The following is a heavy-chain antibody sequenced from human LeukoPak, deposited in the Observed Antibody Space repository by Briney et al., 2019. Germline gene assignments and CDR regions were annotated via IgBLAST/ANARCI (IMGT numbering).Heavy chain of an antibody. V-gene: IGHV3-7*01. D-gene: IGHD1-7*01. Sequence: GGSLRLSCVASGFTFSRYWMTWVRQAPGKGLEWVANIKQDGSEKYYVDSVKGRFTISRDNAKNSLYLHMNSLRGEDTAVYYCARVANWNYGYYYYYMDVWGKGTTVTVSS. CDR2: IKQDGSEK. CDR3: ARVANWNYGYYYYYMDV. CDR1: GFTFSRYW. J-gene: IGHJ6*03.